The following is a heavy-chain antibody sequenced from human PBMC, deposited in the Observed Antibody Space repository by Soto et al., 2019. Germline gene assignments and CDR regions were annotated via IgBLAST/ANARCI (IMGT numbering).Heavy chain of an antibody. D-gene: IGHD1-26*01. CDR1: GGSISSGGYY. V-gene: IGHV4-31*03. J-gene: IGHJ6*02. Sequence: SETLSLTCTVSGGSISSGGYYWSWIRQHPGKGLEWIGYIYYSGSTYYNPSLKSRVTISVDTSKNQFSLKLSSVAAADTAVYYCARDRVEWELQNYYYGMDVGGQGTTVTVSS. CDR3: ARDRVEWELQNYYYGMDV. CDR2: IYYSGST.